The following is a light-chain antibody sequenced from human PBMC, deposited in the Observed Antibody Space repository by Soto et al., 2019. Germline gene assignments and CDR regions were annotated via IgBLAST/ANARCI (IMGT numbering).Light chain of an antibody. CDR1: SSDVGGYNY. J-gene: IGLJ3*02. CDR3: TSYTTTGTWV. Sequence: QSALTQPASVSGSPGQSITISCTGTSSDVGGYNYVSWYQQHPGKAPKLMIYNVNDRPSGVSNRFSGSKSGNTASLTISGLQAEEEADYYCTSYTTTGTWVFGGGTKLTVL. CDR2: NVN. V-gene: IGLV2-14*01.